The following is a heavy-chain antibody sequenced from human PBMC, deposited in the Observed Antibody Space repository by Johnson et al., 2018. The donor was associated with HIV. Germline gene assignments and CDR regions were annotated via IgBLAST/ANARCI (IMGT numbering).Heavy chain of an antibody. Sequence: VQLVESGGGLERPGGSLRLSCAASGFFFDDYGMTWVRQPPGKGLEWVSVIYSGGDTYYAESVKGRFTISRDNFKNTLYLQMNSLKVEDTAVYYCARGAAFDIWGQGTMVIVSS. CDR2: IYSGGDT. CDR1: GFFFDDYG. CDR3: ARGAAFDI. J-gene: IGHJ3*02. V-gene: IGHV3-66*01.